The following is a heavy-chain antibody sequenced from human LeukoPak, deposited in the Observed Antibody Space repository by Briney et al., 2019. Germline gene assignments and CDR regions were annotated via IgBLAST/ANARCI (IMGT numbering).Heavy chain of an antibody. CDR2: IYSSGST. J-gene: IGHJ4*02. CDR1: GGSISSYY. V-gene: IGHV4-59*01. CDR3: ARGGSSTWRIGYYFDF. D-gene: IGHD6-13*01. Sequence: SETLSVTCTVSGGSISSYYWNWIRQAPGKGLEWMGFIYSSGSTNYNPTLKSRVTMSVDTSKNQFSLKLRSVTDADTAVYHCARGGSSTWRIGYYFDFWGQGTLVTVSS.